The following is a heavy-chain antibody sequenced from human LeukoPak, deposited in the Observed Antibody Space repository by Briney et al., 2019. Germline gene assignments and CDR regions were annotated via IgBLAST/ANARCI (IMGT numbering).Heavy chain of an antibody. J-gene: IGHJ4*02. CDR3: ARGTKGYCSGASCYYIDY. Sequence: GASVKVSCKASGYTFTSYDINWVRQATGQGLEWMGWMNPNSGNTGHAQKFQGRVTMTRNTSISTAYMELSSLRSEDTAVYYCARGTKGYCSGASCYYIDYWGQGALVTVSS. CDR2: MNPNSGNT. V-gene: IGHV1-8*01. D-gene: IGHD2-15*01. CDR1: GYTFTSYD.